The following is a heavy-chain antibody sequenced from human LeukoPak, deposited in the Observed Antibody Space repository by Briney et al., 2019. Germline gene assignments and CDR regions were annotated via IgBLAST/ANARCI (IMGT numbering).Heavy chain of an antibody. CDR1: GGSISSFY. CDR3: ARDRPGTD. V-gene: IGHV4-59*01. CDR2: LYYGGST. J-gene: IGHJ4*02. Sequence: SETLSLTCTVSGGSISSFYWSWIRQPPGKGLEWIGYLYYGGSTSYSPSLKSRVTISVDTSKNQFSLKLNSVTAADTAVYYCARDRPGTDWGQGTLVTVSS.